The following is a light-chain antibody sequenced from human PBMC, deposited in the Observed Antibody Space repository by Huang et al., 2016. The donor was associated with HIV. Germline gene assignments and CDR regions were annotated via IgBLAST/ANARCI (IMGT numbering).Light chain of an antibody. CDR1: QGINTY. Sequence: IQLTQSPSSLSAYVGDRVTITFRASQGINTYLVWYQQKPGKAPNLLLYAASTLQSGVPSRFSGSGSGTDFTLTISSLQPEDFATYYCQQLHNYPLTFGGGTKVEIK. CDR3: QQLHNYPLT. CDR2: AAS. V-gene: IGKV1-9*01. J-gene: IGKJ4*01.